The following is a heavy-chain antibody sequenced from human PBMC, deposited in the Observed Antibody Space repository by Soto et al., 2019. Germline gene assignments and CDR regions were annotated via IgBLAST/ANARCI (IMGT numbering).Heavy chain of an antibody. J-gene: IGHJ4*02. CDR1: GFTFSNAW. CDR3: RTQWLD. CDR2: IKKQADGGTT. D-gene: IGHD6-19*01. V-gene: IGHV3-15*01. Sequence: EVQLVESGGGLVKPGGSLRLSCAASGFTFSNAWMSWVRQAPGKGLEWVGLIKKQADGGTTEYAAPLKGRFTISRDDSENTLSLQMSSLQTEDTAVYYCRTQWLDWGQGTLVTVSS.